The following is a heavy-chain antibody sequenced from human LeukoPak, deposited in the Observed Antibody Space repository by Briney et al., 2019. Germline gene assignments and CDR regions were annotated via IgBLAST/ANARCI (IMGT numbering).Heavy chain of an antibody. CDR3: AKGEHYDFWSGRDY. J-gene: IGHJ4*02. CDR1: GFTFSSYA. D-gene: IGHD3-3*01. Sequence: GGSLRLSCAASGFTFSSYAMHWVRQAPGKGLEWVAVISYDGSNKYYADSVKGRFTISRDNSKNTLYLQMNSLRAEDTAVYYCAKGEHYDFWSGRDYWGQGTLVTVSS. CDR2: ISYDGSNK. V-gene: IGHV3-30-3*01.